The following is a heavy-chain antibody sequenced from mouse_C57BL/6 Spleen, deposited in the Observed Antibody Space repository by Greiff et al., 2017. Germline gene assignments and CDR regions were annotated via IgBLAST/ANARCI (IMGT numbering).Heavy chain of an antibody. CDR1: GFTFSDFY. D-gene: IGHD1-1*01. CDR2: SRNKANDYTT. V-gene: IGHV7-1*01. Sequence: EVNVVESGGGLVQSGRSLRLSCATSGFTFSDFYMEWVRQAPGKGLEWIAASRNKANDYTTEYSASVKGRFIVSRDTSQSILYLQMNALRAEDTAIYYCARDAEGSHAMDYWGQGTSVTVSS. CDR3: ARDAEGSHAMDY. J-gene: IGHJ4*01.